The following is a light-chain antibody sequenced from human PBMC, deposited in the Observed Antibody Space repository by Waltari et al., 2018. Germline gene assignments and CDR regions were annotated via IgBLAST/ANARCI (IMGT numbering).Light chain of an antibody. V-gene: IGKV4-1*01. J-gene: IGKJ2*01. CDR3: QQYYTFPYT. CDR2: WAS. Sequence: DIVMTQSPDSLAVSLGGRATINCTSSQNIFYSSNDKNYLAWYQHKPGQPPKLLSYWASTRESGVPDRFSGSGSGTDFTLTISSLQAEDVAVYYCQQYYTFPYTFGQGTSLEIK. CDR1: QNIFYSSNDKNY.